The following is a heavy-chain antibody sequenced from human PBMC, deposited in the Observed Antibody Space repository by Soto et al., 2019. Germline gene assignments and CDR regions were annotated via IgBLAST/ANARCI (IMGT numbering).Heavy chain of an antibody. CDR2: IIPLFGTA. Sequence: QVQLVQSGAEVKKPGSSVKVSCKASGGTFSNYAISWVRQAPGQGLEWMGGIIPLFGTANYAQKFQGRVTSTAAQSPSPAYMEMSSLRSPDPAVYFCARGGGDDYGEDYWGQGTLVSVSS. CDR1: GGTFSNYA. D-gene: IGHD4-17*01. CDR3: ARGGGDDYGEDY. J-gene: IGHJ4*02. V-gene: IGHV1-69*01.